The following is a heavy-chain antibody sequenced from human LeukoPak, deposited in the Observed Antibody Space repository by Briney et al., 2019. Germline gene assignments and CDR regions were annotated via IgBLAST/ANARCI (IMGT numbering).Heavy chain of an antibody. D-gene: IGHD7-27*01. CDR3: ARGHWGLDP. J-gene: IGHJ5*02. CDR1: GLTFKNSW. V-gene: IGHV3-7*03. CDR2: LNQDGGEK. Sequence: GGSLRLSCAVFGLTFKNSWMTWVRQAPGKGLEWVATLNQDGGEKYYVDSVKGRFTIFRDNAKNSLYLQMNSLRADDTAMYYCARGHWGLDPWGQGTLVIVSS.